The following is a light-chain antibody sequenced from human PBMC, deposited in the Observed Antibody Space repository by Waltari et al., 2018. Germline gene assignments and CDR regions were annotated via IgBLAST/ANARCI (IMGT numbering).Light chain of an antibody. CDR3: LLYMGSGIWV. CDR1: SGSLPSTSY. V-gene: IGLV8-61*01. Sequence: QPVVTQEPSLSVSPGGTVTPPCALSSGSLPSTSYPRWYQQSPGQTPRTLVYKANIRSSGVPDRFSGSVLGNKAVLIITGAQAEDESTYYCLLYMGSGIWVFGGGTKLTVL. J-gene: IGLJ3*02. CDR2: KAN.